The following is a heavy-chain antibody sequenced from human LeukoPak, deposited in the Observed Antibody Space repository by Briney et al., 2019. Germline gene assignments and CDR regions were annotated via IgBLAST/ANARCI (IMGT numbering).Heavy chain of an antibody. Sequence: SETLSLTCTVSGGSISSYYWGWVRQPPGKGLEWIGYIYYSGSTNYNPSLKSRVTISVDTSKNQFSLKLSSVTAADTAVYYCARGGAAAGAYNWFDPWGQGTLVTVSS. V-gene: IGHV4-59*01. D-gene: IGHD6-13*01. CDR3: ARGGAAAGAYNWFDP. J-gene: IGHJ5*02. CDR2: IYYSGST. CDR1: GGSISSYY.